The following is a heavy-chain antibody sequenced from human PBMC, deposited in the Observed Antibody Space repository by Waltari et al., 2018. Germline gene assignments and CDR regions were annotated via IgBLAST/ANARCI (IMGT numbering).Heavy chain of an antibody. CDR2: INPNSGGT. CDR3: ARGYGDYDY. CDR1: GYTFIGYD. D-gene: IGHD4-17*01. V-gene: IGHV1-2*02. Sequence: QVQLVQSGAEVKKPGASVKVSCKASGYTFIGYDIHGVRQAPGQGLEWMGGINPNSGGTKVSQRFQGRITMTRDTSISTANMELSRLTSDDTAVYYCARGYGDYDYWGQGTLVIVSS. J-gene: IGHJ4*02.